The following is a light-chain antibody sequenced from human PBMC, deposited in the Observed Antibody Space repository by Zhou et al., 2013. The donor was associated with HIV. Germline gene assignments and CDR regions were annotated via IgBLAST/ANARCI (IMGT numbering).Light chain of an antibody. CDR2: GAS. CDR3: QQSYSTPFT. Sequence: DIQMTQSPSSLSASIGDRVTITCRASQSISDFLNWYQQEAGKAPKLLIYGASRLQSGVPSRFSGSGSGTDFTLTIISLQPEDFATYYCQQSYSTPFTFGPGTKVDIK. CDR1: QSISDF. J-gene: IGKJ3*01. V-gene: IGKV1-39*01.